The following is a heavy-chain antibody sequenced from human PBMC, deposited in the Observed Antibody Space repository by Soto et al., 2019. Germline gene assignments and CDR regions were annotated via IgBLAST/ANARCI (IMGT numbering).Heavy chain of an antibody. J-gene: IGHJ4*02. Sequence: GGPLRLSCEASGFTLRNYAMTWIRQAPGKGLEWVSLISANDVGTYYAESVKTRFTISTDQSRNAVYLQMDSLRADDTAIYYCAKAKNDYNWDNRPPFDYWGQGTLVTVSS. D-gene: IGHD1-20*01. CDR1: GFTLRNYA. CDR2: ISANDVGT. CDR3: AKAKNDYNWDNRPPFDY. V-gene: IGHV3-23*01.